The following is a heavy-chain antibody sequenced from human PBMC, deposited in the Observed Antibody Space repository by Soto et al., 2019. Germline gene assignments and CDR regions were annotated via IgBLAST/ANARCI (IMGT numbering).Heavy chain of an antibody. V-gene: IGHV4-31*03. CDR2: IYYTGNT. J-gene: IGHJ6*02. Sequence: SETLSLTCTVSGGSISSGGYYWSWIRQHPEKGLEWIGYIYYTGNTYYNASLKSRVTISVDTSNNQFSLKLSSVTAADTAVYYCARGGKGDSHFNDLDVWGQGTTVTVSS. CDR1: GGSISSGGYY. CDR3: ARGGKGDSHFNDLDV. D-gene: IGHD4-4*01.